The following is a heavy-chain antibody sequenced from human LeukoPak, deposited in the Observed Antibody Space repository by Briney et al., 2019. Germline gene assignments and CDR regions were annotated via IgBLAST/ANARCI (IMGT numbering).Heavy chain of an antibody. D-gene: IGHD2-21*01. Sequence: GGSLRLSCVGSGFTFRSHAMRWVRQAPEKGLEFVSGIYENGGTTYYADSVKGRFSISRDNSKNTLYLQMDSLRGEDTAVYYCAKDFRIGYSAHFDYWGQGALVTVS. CDR1: GFTFRSHA. V-gene: IGHV3-23*01. CDR2: IYENGGTT. J-gene: IGHJ4*02. CDR3: AKDFRIGYSAHFDY.